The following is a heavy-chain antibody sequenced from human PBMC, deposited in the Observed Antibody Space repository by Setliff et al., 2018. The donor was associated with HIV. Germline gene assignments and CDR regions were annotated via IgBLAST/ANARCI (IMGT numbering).Heavy chain of an antibody. CDR3: TRESGGATDY. D-gene: IGHD3-16*01. CDR1: GFTLADYA. J-gene: IGHJ4*02. Sequence: SLRLSCTASGFTLADYALSWVRQAPGKGLECVGFIRNIAYGESIEYAASVKDRFTISRDDSKGIVYLQMNSLKTDDTAVYYCTRESGGATDYWGQGTLVTVSS. V-gene: IGHV3-49*04. CDR2: IRNIAYGESI.